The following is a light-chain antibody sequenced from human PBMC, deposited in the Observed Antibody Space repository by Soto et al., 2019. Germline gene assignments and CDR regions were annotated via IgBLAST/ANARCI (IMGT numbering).Light chain of an antibody. J-gene: IGKJ1*01. CDR3: LQDYNYPLT. CDR2: AAS. V-gene: IGKV1-6*01. Sequence: AIQMTQSPSSLSASVGDRVTITCRASRGIRNDLGWYQQKPGKAPKLLIYAASSLQSGVRSRFSGSGSGTDFTLTISSLQPEDFATYYCLQDYNYPLTFGQGTKVEIK. CDR1: RGIRND.